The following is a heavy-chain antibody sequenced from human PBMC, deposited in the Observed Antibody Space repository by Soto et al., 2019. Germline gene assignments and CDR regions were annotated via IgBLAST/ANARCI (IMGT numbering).Heavy chain of an antibody. Sequence: ASVKVSCKASGYTFTGYYMHWVRQAPGQGLEWMGWINPNSGGTNYAQKFQVWVTMTRDTSISTAYMELSRLSSDDTAVYYCARDIGYGGDAFDIWGQGTMVTVSS. J-gene: IGHJ3*02. D-gene: IGHD3-10*01. CDR3: ARDIGYGGDAFDI. CDR2: INPNSGGT. CDR1: GYTFTGYY. V-gene: IGHV1-2*04.